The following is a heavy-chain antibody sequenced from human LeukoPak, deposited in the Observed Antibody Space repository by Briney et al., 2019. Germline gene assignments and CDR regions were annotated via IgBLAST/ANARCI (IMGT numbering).Heavy chain of an antibody. CDR2: IIPIFGTA. CDR1: GGTFSSYA. D-gene: IGHD3-3*01. Sequence: SVKVSCKASGGTFSSYAISWVRQAPGQGLEWMGRIIPIFGTANYAQKFQGRVAITTDESTSTAYMELSSLRSEDTAVYYCAGEDYDFWSGYSVNWFDPWGQGTLVTVSS. J-gene: IGHJ5*02. CDR3: AGEDYDFWSGYSVNWFDP. V-gene: IGHV1-69*05.